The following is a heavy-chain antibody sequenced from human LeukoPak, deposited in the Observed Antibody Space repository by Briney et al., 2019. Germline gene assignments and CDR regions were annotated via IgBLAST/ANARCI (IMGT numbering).Heavy chain of an antibody. CDR3: ARQQQFCSGGNCYSLNAFDL. CDR2: IYPGDSDT. J-gene: IGHJ3*01. D-gene: IGHD2-15*01. V-gene: IGHV5-51*01. CDR1: GYSFTSYW. Sequence: PGESLKISCKGSGYSFTSYWIGWVRQMPGKGLEWMGIIYPGDSDTRYSPSFQGQVTISADKSISTAYLQWSSLKASDTAMYYCARQQQFCSGGNCYSLNAFDLWGQGTVVIVSS.